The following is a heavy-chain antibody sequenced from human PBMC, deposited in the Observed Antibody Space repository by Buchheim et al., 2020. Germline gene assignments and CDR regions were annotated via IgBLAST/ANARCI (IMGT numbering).Heavy chain of an antibody. J-gene: IGHJ6*02. Sequence: EVQLVQSGAEVKKPGESLKISCKGSGYSFTTYWIAWVRQMPGKGLEWMGIIYPGDSETKYSPSFQGQVTISADTSITTAYLQWSSLKASDTAMYYCARVSGGVYYFYGMDVWGQGTT. V-gene: IGHV5-51*01. CDR3: ARVSGGVYYFYGMDV. CDR2: IYPGDSET. CDR1: GYSFTTYW. D-gene: IGHD3-3*02.